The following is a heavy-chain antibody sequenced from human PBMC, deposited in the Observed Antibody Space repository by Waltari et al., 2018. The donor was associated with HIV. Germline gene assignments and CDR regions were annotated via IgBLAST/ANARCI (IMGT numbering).Heavy chain of an antibody. Sequence: VQLQESGPGLGKPTQTMARAFPGHVGHLSSGAYSSSGGLPDPGKGLEWIGEIYYSGSTYYNPSLKSRVTISVDTSKNQFSLKLSSVTAADTAVYYCASLGATDYYYYYGMDVWGQGTTVTVSS. J-gene: IGHJ6*02. CDR2: IYYSGST. CDR1: VGHLSSGAYS. CDR3: ASLGATDYYYYYGMDV. D-gene: IGHD1-26*01. V-gene: IGHV4-31*03.